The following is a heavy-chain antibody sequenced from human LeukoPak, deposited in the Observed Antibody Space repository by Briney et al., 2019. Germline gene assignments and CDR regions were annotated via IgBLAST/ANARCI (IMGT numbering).Heavy chain of an antibody. Sequence: GGSLRLSCAASGFTFSSYDMHWVRQAPGKGLEGVAFIRYDGSNKYYADSVKGRFTISRDNSKNTLYLQMNSLRAEDTAVYYCAGYGVVVPAARDAFDIWGQGTMVTVSS. V-gene: IGHV3-30*02. CDR3: AGYGVVVPAARDAFDI. CDR1: GFTFSSYD. D-gene: IGHD2-2*01. CDR2: IRYDGSNK. J-gene: IGHJ3*02.